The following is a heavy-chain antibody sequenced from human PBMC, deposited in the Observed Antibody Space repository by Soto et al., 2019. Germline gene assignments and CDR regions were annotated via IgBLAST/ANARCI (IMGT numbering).Heavy chain of an antibody. D-gene: IGHD6-13*01. CDR2: INHSGST. Sequence: QVQLQQWGAGLLKPSETLSLTCAVYGGSFSGYYWSWIRQPPGKGLEWIGEINHSGSTNYNPSLKSRVTISVDTSKNQFSLKLSSVTAADTAVYYCARGTTAAGFDYWGQGTLVTVSS. CDR1: GGSFSGYY. V-gene: IGHV4-34*01. CDR3: ARGTTAAGFDY. J-gene: IGHJ4*02.